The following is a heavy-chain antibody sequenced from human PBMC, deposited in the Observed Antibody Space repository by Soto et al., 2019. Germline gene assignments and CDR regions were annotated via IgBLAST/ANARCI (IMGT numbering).Heavy chain of an antibody. CDR2: IWYDGSNK. CDR3: VLFGYPMPYFDY. Sequence: GGSLRLSCAASGFTFSSYGMHWVRQAPGKGLEWVAVIWYDGSNKYYADSVKGRFTISRDNSKNTLYLQMNSLRAEDTAVYYCVLFGYPMPYFDYWGQGTLVTVSS. V-gene: IGHV3-33*01. CDR1: GFTFSSYG. D-gene: IGHD2-2*01. J-gene: IGHJ4*02.